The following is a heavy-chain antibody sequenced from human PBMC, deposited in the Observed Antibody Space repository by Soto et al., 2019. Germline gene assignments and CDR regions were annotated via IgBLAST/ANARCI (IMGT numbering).Heavy chain of an antibody. CDR3: ARVVPGAEAWFGP. D-gene: IGHD2-2*01. CDR1: GYTFSNYG. Sequence: ASVKVSCKNSGYTFSNYGITWVRQAPGQPLEWLGWISLYSDGTNYAQKFQGRVSMTTDTSTTTAYMELRSLRTDDTAVYYGARVVPGAEAWFGPWGQGTLVTVSS. CDR2: ISLYSDGT. J-gene: IGHJ5*02. V-gene: IGHV1-18*01.